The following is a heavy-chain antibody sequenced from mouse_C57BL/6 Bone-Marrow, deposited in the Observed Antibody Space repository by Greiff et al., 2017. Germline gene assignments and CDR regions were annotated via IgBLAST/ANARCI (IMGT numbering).Heavy chain of an antibody. CDR3: AREAIYYYGSSPLNY. V-gene: IGHV5-17*01. Sequence: EVKLVESGGGLVKPGGSLKLSCAASGFTFSDYGMHWVRQAPEKGLEWVAYISSGSSTIYYADTVKGRFTISRDNAKNTLFLQMTSLRSEDTAMYYCAREAIYYYGSSPLNYWGQGTTLTVSS. CDR2: ISSGSSTI. J-gene: IGHJ2*01. CDR1: GFTFSDYG. D-gene: IGHD1-1*01.